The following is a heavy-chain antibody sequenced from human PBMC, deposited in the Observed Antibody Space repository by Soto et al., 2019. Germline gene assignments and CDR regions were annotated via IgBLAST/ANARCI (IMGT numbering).Heavy chain of an antibody. V-gene: IGHV3-21*01. CDR2: ISSSSSYI. CDR3: ARDYDYDYGMDV. Sequence: LRRSCAASGFSFRSYSMNWLRQAPGKGLEWVSSISSSSSYIYYADSVKGRFTISRDNAKNSLYLQMNSLRAEDTAVYYCARDYDYDYGMDVWGQGTTVTVSS. J-gene: IGHJ6*02. D-gene: IGHD3-16*01. CDR1: GFSFRSYS.